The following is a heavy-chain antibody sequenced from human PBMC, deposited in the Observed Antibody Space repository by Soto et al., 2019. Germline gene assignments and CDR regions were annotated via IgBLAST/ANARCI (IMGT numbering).Heavy chain of an antibody. CDR1: GGSISTANYY. Sequence: SETLSLTCNVSGGSISTANYYWSWFRQRPGKGLEWIGYIFYSGTTYTYYNLSLKSRLFMSLDTSKNTLTLWMTSVTAADTAVYYCARTRGSSFFDYWGQGTLVTV. CDR2: IFYSGTT. D-gene: IGHD2-15*01. V-gene: IGHV4-31*03. CDR3: ARTRGSSFFDY. J-gene: IGHJ4*02.